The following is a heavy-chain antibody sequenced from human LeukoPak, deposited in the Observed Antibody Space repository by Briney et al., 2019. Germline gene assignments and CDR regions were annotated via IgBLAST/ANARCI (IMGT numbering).Heavy chain of an antibody. V-gene: IGHV3-7*01. CDR1: GFTFTDYL. CDR3: ARDGDIAEITDAFDI. J-gene: IGHJ3*02. CDR2: IKADGSEK. Sequence: PGGSLRLSCAASGFTFTDYLMTWVRQAPGKGLEWVADIKADGSEKYYVDSVKGRFTILRDNAKNSLYLQMNSLRAEDTAVYYCARDGDIAEITDAFDIWGQGTMVTVSS. D-gene: IGHD2-15*01.